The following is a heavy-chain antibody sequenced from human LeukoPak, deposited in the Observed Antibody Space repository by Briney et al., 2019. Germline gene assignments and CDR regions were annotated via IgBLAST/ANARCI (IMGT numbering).Heavy chain of an antibody. CDR2: ISYDGSNK. Sequence: GGSLRLSCAASGFTFSDHAMDWVRQAPGKGLEWVAVISYDGSNKYYADSVKGRFTISRDNSKNTLYLQMNSLRAEDTAVYYCAKDPLPHTIFGGWFDPWGQGTLVTVSS. J-gene: IGHJ5*02. CDR3: AKDPLPHTIFGGWFDP. CDR1: GFTFSDHA. D-gene: IGHD3-3*01. V-gene: IGHV3-30*18.